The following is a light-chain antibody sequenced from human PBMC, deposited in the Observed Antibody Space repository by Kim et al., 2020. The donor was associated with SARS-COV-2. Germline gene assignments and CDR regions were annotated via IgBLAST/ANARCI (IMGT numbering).Light chain of an antibody. CDR2: KAS. CDR3: QQYNSYPT. Sequence: LSASVGDRVNITCRASQSMSNWLAWYQQKPGKAPKLLIYKASSLESGVPSRFSGSGSGTEFTLTISSLQPDDFATYYCQQYNSYPTFGQGTKLEI. V-gene: IGKV1-5*03. CDR1: QSMSNW. J-gene: IGKJ2*01.